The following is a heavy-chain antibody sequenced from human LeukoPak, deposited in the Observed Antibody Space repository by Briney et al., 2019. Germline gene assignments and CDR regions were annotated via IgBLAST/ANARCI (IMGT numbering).Heavy chain of an antibody. J-gene: IGHJ3*02. CDR1: GGSISSYY. V-gene: IGHV4-59*01. CDR2: IYYSGST. CDR3: AREMAYDSSGYYMHDAFDI. D-gene: IGHD3-22*01. Sequence: SETLSLTCTVSGGSISSYYWSWIRQPPGKGLEWIGYIYYSGSTNYNPSLKSRVTISVDTSKNQFSLKLSSVTAADTAVYYCAREMAYDSSGYYMHDAFDIWGQGTMVTVSS.